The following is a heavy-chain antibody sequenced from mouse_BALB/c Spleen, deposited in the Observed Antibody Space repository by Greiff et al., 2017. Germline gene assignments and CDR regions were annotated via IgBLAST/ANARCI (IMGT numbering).Heavy chain of an antibody. J-gene: IGHJ4*01. D-gene: IGHD1-1*01. CDR2: IWSGGST. V-gene: IGHV2-2*02. Sequence: VQLQQSGPGLVQPSQSLSITCTVSGFSLTSYGVHWVRQSPGKGLEWLGVIWSGGSTDYNAAFISRLSISKDNSKSQVFFKMNSLQANDTAIYYCARNGRLLRDYAMDYWGQGTSVTVSS. CDR3: ARNGRLLRDYAMDY. CDR1: GFSLTSYG.